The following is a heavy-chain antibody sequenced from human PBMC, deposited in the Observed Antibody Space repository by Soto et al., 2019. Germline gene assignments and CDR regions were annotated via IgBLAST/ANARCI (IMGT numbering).Heavy chain of an antibody. V-gene: IGHV1-69*01. Sequence: QEQLVQSGAEVKKPGSSVKVSCKASGGSFRSSAISWVRQAPSQGLEWIGEIIPVFDKANYAQNFQGRLTITADEPTGTVSMELRSLRSEHTAVYFCATLRRDWGDAFELWGAGPIVTVSS. CDR3: ATLRRDWGDAFEL. J-gene: IGHJ3*01. D-gene: IGHD3-16*01. CDR2: IIPVFDKA. CDR1: GGSFRSSA.